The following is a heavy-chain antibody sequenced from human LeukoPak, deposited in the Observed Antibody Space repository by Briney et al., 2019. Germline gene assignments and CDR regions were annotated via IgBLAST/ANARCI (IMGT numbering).Heavy chain of an antibody. J-gene: IGHJ4*02. Sequence: SGTLSLTCGVSGGSVINTNWWTWVRQPPGKGLEWIGEVHLDGRTNYNPSLESRLTMSVDVSEIQVSLKLTSVTAADTAVYYCAREGGFYRPLDYSGQGTLVTVSS. D-gene: IGHD3-3*01. V-gene: IGHV4-4*02. CDR3: AREGGFYRPLDY. CDR2: VHLDGRT. CDR1: GGSVINTNW.